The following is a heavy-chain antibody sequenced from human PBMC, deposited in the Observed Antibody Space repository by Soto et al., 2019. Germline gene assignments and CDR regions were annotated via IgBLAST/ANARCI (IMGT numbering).Heavy chain of an antibody. CDR3: ASGSEAWFDP. CDR1: GDSISGYF. Sequence: ETLGCTFSVSGDSISGYFWSWIRQPPGKGLEWIGYVYSTEITNYNPSLKSRVAMSIDTSKNQFSLKGRSVTAADTAVYYCASGSEAWFDPWGQGTLV. J-gene: IGHJ5*02. V-gene: IGHV4-59*01. CDR2: VYSTEIT. D-gene: IGHD5-12*01.